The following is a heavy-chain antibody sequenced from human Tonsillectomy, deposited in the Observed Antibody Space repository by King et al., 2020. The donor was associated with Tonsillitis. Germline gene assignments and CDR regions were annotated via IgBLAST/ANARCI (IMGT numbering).Heavy chain of an antibody. CDR1: GGSIRSSDHY. D-gene: IGHD1-26*01. Sequence: QLQESGPGVVKPSETLSLTCTVSGGSIRSSDHYWAWIRQPPRKGLEWIGYMYYSGTIFYNPSLKSRITISGGTSENRFSLKLSSVTAADTAVYFCARYVSGRFDYWGQGALVTVSS. CDR2: MYYSGTI. V-gene: IGHV4-39*01. J-gene: IGHJ4*02. CDR3: ARYVSGRFDY.